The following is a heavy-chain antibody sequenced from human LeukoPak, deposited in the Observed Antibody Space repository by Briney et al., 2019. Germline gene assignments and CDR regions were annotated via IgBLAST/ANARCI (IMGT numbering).Heavy chain of an antibody. CDR1: GYTFTSYG. J-gene: IGHJ4*02. V-gene: IGHV1-18*01. CDR2: ISAYNGNT. D-gene: IGHD4-17*01. Sequence: ASVKVSCKASGYTFTSYGISWVRQAPGQGLEWMGWISAYNGNTNYAQKLQGRVTMTTDTSTSTAYMELRSPRSDDTAVYYCARARDYGDPVDFDYWGQGTLVTVSS. CDR3: ARARDYGDPVDFDY.